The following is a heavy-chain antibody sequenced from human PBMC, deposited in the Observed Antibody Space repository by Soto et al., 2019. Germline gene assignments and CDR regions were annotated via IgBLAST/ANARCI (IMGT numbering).Heavy chain of an antibody. CDR3: XRGPHXSXXXXXVSXXXXMDV. J-gene: IGHJ6*02. V-gene: IGHV4-59*01. CDR2: IYYSGST. CDR1: GGSISSYY. Sequence: ETLSLTCTVSGGSISSYYWSWIRQPPGKGLEWIGYIYYSGSTNYNPSLKSRVTISVDASKNQFSLKLSSVTAADTAVYYCXRGPHXSXXXXXVSXXXXMDVWGQGTTVTVSS.